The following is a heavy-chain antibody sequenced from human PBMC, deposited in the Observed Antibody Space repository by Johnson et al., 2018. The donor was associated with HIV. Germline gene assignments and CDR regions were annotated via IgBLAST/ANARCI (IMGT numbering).Heavy chain of an antibody. CDR2: ISYDGRDA. CDR3: ARVNHAFDI. V-gene: IGHV3-30*14. Sequence: VQLVESGGGVVQPGTSLRLSCTASGFAFSSYALHWVRQAPGKGLEWVAVISYDGRDAYYADSVKGRFIISRDNSENTLYLQMNSLRAEDTAVYYCARVNHAFDIWGQGTMVTVSS. CDR1: GFAFSSYA. J-gene: IGHJ3*02.